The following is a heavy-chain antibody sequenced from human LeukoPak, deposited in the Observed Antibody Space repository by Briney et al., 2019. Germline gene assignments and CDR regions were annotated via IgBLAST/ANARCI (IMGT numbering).Heavy chain of an antibody. CDR1: GFTFSSYA. Sequence: GGSLRLSCAASGFTFSSYAMSWVRQAPGKGLEWVSAISGSGGSTYYADSVKGRFTISRDNSKNTLYLQMNSLRAEDTAVYYCGRQQWLYYFDYWGQGTLVTVSS. CDR3: GRQQWLYYFDY. J-gene: IGHJ4*02. CDR2: ISGSGGST. D-gene: IGHD6-19*01. V-gene: IGHV3-23*01.